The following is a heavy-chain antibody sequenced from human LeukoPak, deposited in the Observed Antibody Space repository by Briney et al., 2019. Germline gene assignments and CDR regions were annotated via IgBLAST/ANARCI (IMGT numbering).Heavy chain of an antibody. CDR1: GFSLSTGGMG. Sequence: SGPTLVNPTQTLTLTCTFSGFSLSTGGMGVGWIRQPPGKALEWLAFIFWDDNEHYSPSLKNRLTITKDTSKNQVILTMTNMDPVDTATYYCSHRHNLGVTGPVVMFDSWGQGTLVTVSS. CDR2: IFWDDNE. V-gene: IGHV2-5*02. D-gene: IGHD2-21*02. CDR3: SHRHNLGVTGPVVMFDS. J-gene: IGHJ5*01.